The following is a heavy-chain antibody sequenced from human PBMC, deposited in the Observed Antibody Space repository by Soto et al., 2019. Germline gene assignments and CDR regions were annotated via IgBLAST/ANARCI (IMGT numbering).Heavy chain of an antibody. CDR1: GGPFSGYY. V-gene: IGHV4-34*01. Sequence: SETLSLTCAVYGGPFSGYYWSWIRQPPGKGLEWIGEINHSGSTNYNPPLKSRVTISVDTSKNQFSLKLSSVTAADTAVYYCARGLATSQLGYWGQGPLFTFSS. D-gene: IGHD3-10*01. J-gene: IGHJ4*02. CDR2: INHSGST. CDR3: ARGLATSQLGY.